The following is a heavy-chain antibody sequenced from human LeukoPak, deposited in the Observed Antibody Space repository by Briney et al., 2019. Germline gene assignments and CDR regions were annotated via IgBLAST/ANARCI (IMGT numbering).Heavy chain of an antibody. Sequence: GGSLRLSCAASGFTFSSYAMHWVRQAPGKGLEWVAVISYDGSNKYYADSVKGRFTISRDNSKNTLYLQMNSLRAEDTAVYYCAREWSGQYSSSREGIPDYYGMDVWGQGTTVTVSS. CDR2: ISYDGSNK. V-gene: IGHV3-30-3*01. CDR1: GFTFSSYA. CDR3: AREWSGQYSSSREGIPDYYGMDV. D-gene: IGHD6-13*01. J-gene: IGHJ6*02.